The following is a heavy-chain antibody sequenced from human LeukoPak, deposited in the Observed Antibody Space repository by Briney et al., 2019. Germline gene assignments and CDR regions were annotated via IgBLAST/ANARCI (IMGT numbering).Heavy chain of an antibody. CDR3: ARSLRDSSGYYFDH. V-gene: IGHV3-33*01. D-gene: IGHD3-22*01. Sequence: PGRSLRLSCAASGFSFSSYGIHWVRQAPGKGLEWVAVIWYDGSTKYYADSVQGRFAISRDNSKNTLYLQMNTLRAEDTAVYYCARSLRDSSGYYFDHWGQGTLVTVSS. CDR2: IWYDGSTK. J-gene: IGHJ4*02. CDR1: GFSFSSYG.